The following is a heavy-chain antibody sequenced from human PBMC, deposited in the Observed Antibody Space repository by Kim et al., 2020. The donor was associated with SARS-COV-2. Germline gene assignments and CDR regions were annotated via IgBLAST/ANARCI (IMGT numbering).Heavy chain of an antibody. J-gene: IGHJ5*02. CDR2: INAGNGNT. D-gene: IGHD2-15*01. CDR3: ARDAKDIVVVVAATALDP. CDR1: GYTFTSYA. Sequence: ASVKVSCKASGYTFTSYAMHWVRQAPGQRLEWMGWINAGNGNTKYSQKFQGRVTITRDTSASTAYMELSSLRSEDTAVYYCARDAKDIVVVVAATALDPWGQGTLVTVSS. V-gene: IGHV1-3*01.